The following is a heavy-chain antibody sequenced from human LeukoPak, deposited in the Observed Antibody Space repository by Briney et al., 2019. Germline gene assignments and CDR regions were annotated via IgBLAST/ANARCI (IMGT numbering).Heavy chain of an antibody. D-gene: IGHD3-10*01. V-gene: IGHV5-51*01. Sequence: GESLKISCKGSGYSFTSYWIGWVRQMPGKGLEWMGIIYPGDSDTRYSPSFQGQVTISADKSISTAYLQWSSLKASDTAMYYCARQKITMVRGVPYHGMDVWGQGTTVTVSS. CDR2: IYPGDSDT. CDR1: GYSFTSYW. J-gene: IGHJ6*02. CDR3: ARQKITMVRGVPYHGMDV.